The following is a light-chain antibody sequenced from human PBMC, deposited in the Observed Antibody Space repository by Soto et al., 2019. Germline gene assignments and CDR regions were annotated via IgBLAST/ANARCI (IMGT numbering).Light chain of an antibody. J-gene: IGLJ1*01. Sequence: QSVLTQPASVSGSPGQSIAISCTGTSSDVGGYNYVSWYQQHPGKAPKLMIYDVSNRPSGVSNRFSGSKSGNAASLTISGLQAEYEADYYCSSYTSSSTYVFGT. V-gene: IGLV2-14*01. CDR1: SSDVGGYNY. CDR3: SSYTSSSTYV. CDR2: DVS.